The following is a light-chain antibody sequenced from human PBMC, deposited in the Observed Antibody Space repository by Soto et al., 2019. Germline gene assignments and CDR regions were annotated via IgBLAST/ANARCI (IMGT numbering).Light chain of an antibody. CDR2: NTN. J-gene: IGLJ3*02. Sequence: QTVVTQEPSFSVSPGRTVTLTCGLSSGSVSTSYYPSWYQQTPGQAPRTLIYNTNTRSSGVPGRFSGSILGNKAALTITGAQADDESDYYCVLYMGSGIWVFGGVTKLTVL. CDR1: SGSVSTSYY. CDR3: VLYMGSGIWV. V-gene: IGLV8-61*01.